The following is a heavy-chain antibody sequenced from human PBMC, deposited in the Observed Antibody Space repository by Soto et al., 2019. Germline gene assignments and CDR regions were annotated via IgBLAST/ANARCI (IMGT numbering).Heavy chain of an antibody. CDR3: ARAYNWNSSPFDY. Sequence: GGSLRLSCAASGFTFSSYEMNWVRQAPGKGLEWVSYISSSGSTIYYADSVKGRFTISRDNAKNSLYLQMNSLRAEDTAVYYCARAYNWNSSPFDYWGQGTLVTVSS. V-gene: IGHV3-48*03. J-gene: IGHJ4*02. CDR1: GFTFSSYE. D-gene: IGHD1-7*01. CDR2: ISSSGSTI.